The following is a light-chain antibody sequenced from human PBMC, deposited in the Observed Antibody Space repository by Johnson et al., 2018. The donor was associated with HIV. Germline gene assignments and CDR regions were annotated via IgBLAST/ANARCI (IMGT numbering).Light chain of an antibody. CDR3: AAWDDSLNGYV. V-gene: IGLV1-44*01. Sequence: QSVLTQPPSASGTPGQRVTISCSGSSSNIGSNTVNWYQQLPGTAPKLLIYSNNQWPSGVPDRFSGSKSGTSASLAISGLQSEDEADYYCAAWDDSLNGYVFGTETKVTVL. CDR1: SSNIGSNT. J-gene: IGLJ1*01. CDR2: SNN.